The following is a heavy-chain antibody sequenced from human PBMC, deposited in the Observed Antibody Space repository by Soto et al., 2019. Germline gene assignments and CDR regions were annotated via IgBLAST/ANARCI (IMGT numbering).Heavy chain of an antibody. Sequence: GSLRLSCAASGFTFSKFWMSWVRQAPGKGLEWVANIKQDGSQKYYVDSVKGRFTISRDNAKNSLYLQMDSLRAEDTAFYYCAKDTGPNWGQGTMVTVSS. CDR3: AKDTGPN. CDR2: IKQDGSQK. J-gene: IGHJ4*02. V-gene: IGHV3-7*03. CDR1: GFTFSKFW.